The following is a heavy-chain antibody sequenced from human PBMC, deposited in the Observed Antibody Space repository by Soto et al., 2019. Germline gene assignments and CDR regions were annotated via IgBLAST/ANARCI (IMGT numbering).Heavy chain of an antibody. CDR1: GGSISSYY. V-gene: IGHV4-59*01. CDR3: AREGGRKYYFDY. Sequence: SETLSLTCTVSGGSISSYYWSWIRQPPGKGLEWIGYIYYSGSTNYNPSLKSRVTISVDTSKNQFSLKLSSVTAADTAVYYCAREGGRKYYFDYWGQGTPVTVSS. J-gene: IGHJ4*02. D-gene: IGHD1-26*01. CDR2: IYYSGST.